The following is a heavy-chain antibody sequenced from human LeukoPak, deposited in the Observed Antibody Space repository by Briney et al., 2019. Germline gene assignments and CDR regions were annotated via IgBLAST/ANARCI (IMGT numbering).Heavy chain of an antibody. CDR3: ARRAASGRYFDY. V-gene: IGHV3-11*01. D-gene: IGHD6-13*01. Sequence: GGSLRLSCAASGFTFSDYYMTWIRQAPGKGLEWVSYISSGTTTYYADSVKGRFTISRDNAGNSLYLQMSSLRAEDTAVYYCARRAASGRYFDYWGQGPPVTVSS. CDR1: GFTFSDYY. J-gene: IGHJ4*02. CDR2: ISSGTTT.